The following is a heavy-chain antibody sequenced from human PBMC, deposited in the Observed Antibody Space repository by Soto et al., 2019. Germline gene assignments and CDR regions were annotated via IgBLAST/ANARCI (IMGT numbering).Heavy chain of an antibody. CDR1: GFTFSSYA. Sequence: GGSLRLSCAASGFTFSSYAMSWVHQAPGKGLEWVSAISGSGGSTYYADSVKGRFTISRDNSKNTLYLQMNSLRAEDTAVYYCAKSAAEGGWYNYFDYWGQGTLVTVSS. D-gene: IGHD6-19*01. CDR3: AKSAAEGGWYNYFDY. CDR2: ISGSGGST. V-gene: IGHV3-23*01. J-gene: IGHJ4*02.